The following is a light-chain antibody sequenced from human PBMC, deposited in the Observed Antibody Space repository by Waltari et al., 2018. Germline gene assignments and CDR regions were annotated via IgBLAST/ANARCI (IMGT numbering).Light chain of an antibody. CDR2: EVS. J-gene: IGKJ2*01. CDR1: QSLLHSAGKTY. V-gene: IGKV2-29*02. Sequence: DIVMTQTPLSLSVTPGQPASISCKSSQSLLHSAGKTYLYWYLQKPGQSPHPLFYEVSSRLSGVPDRFSGSGSGTDFTLKISRVEAEDVGVYYCMQGIHLYTFGQGTKLEIK. CDR3: MQGIHLYT.